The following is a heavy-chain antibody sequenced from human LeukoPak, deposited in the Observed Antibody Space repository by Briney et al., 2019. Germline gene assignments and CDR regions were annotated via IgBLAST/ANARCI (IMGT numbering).Heavy chain of an antibody. CDR1: GFTFSNYP. CDR2: ISSNGGST. D-gene: IGHD6-13*01. J-gene: IGHJ4*02. Sequence: GGSLRLSCSASGFTFSNYPMYWVRQAPGKGLEYVSGISSNGGSTSYADSVKGRFTIFRDNSKNTLYLQMSSLRTEDTAVYYCVKDPGYSSSWYFDYWGQGTLVTVSS. V-gene: IGHV3-64D*06. CDR3: VKDPGYSSSWYFDY.